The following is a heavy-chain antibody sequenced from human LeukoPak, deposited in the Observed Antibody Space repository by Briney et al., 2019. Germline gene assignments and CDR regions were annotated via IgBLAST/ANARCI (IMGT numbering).Heavy chain of an antibody. D-gene: IGHD3-10*01. V-gene: IGHV1-69*05. J-gene: IGHJ4*02. Sequence: SVKVSCKASGGTSSSYAISWVRQAPGQGLEWMGGIIPIFGTANYAQKFQGRVTITTDESTSTAYMELSSLRSEDTAVYYCARDPVASSGSYAQFDYWGQGTLVTVSS. CDR1: GGTSSSYA. CDR2: IIPIFGTA. CDR3: ARDPVASSGSYAQFDY.